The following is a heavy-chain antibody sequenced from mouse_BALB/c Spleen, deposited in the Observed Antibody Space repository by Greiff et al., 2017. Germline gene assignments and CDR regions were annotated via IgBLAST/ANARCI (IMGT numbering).Heavy chain of an antibody. Sequence: QVQLKESGAELARPGASVKMSCKASGYTFTSYTMHWVKQRPGQGLEWIGYINPSSGYTNYNQKFKDKATLTADKSSSTAYMQLSSLTSEDSAVYYCARGKYGFAYWGQGTLVTVSA. D-gene: IGHD2-10*02. J-gene: IGHJ3*01. CDR1: GYTFTSYT. V-gene: IGHV1-4*01. CDR3: ARGKYGFAY. CDR2: INPSSGYT.